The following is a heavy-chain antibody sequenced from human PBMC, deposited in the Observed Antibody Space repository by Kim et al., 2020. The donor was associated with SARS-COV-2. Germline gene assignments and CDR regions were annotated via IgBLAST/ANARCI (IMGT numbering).Heavy chain of an antibody. CDR2: INHSGST. Sequence: SETLSLTCAVYGGSFSGYYWSWIRQPPGKGLEWIGEINHSGSTNYNPSLKSRVTISVDTSKNQSSLKLSSVTAADTAVYYCAGGRRGYSSSWDGWFDPWGQGTLVTVSS. J-gene: IGHJ5*02. CDR3: AGGRRGYSSSWDGWFDP. D-gene: IGHD6-13*01. CDR1: GGSFSGYY. V-gene: IGHV4-34*01.